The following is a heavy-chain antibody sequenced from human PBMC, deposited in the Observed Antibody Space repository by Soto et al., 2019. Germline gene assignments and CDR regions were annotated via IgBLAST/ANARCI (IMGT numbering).Heavy chain of an antibody. Sequence: GASVKVSCKGSGGTFSSYAIGWGRQAPGQRHERMGGIIPIFGTANYAQKFQGRVTITADESTSTAYMELSSLSSEDTSFYYGAIDSPFDPLGQGTLVPVSS. CDR1: GGTFSSYA. CDR3: AIDSPFDP. V-gene: IGHV1-69*13. J-gene: IGHJ5*02. D-gene: IGHD3-22*01. CDR2: IIPIFGTA.